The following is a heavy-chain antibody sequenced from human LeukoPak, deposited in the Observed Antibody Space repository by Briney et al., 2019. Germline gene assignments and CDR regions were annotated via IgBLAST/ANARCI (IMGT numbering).Heavy chain of an antibody. V-gene: IGHV4-59*01. J-gene: IGHJ4*02. CDR3: ARAGPYSSSWSPFDY. D-gene: IGHD6-13*01. Sequence: SETLSLTCTVSGGSISSYYWSWIRQPPGKGLEWIGYIYYSGSTNYNPSLKSRVTISVDTSENQFSLKLSPVTAADTAVYYCARAGPYSSSWSPFDYWGQGTLVTVSS. CDR1: GGSISSYY. CDR2: IYYSGST.